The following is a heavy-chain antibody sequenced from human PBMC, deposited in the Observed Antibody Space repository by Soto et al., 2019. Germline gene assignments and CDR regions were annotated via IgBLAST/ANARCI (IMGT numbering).Heavy chain of an antibody. D-gene: IGHD3-10*01. CDR1: AFTFSNHA. Sequence: VQLLESGGGLVQPGGSLRLSCAPSAFTFSNHAMSWVRQAPGKGLEWVSTISGGGGSTYYADSVKGRFTISRDNSKNTLFLQLNSLRAEDTAVYYCAKDFSYYYGSGSYFDYWGQGTLVTVSS. CDR2: ISGGGGST. J-gene: IGHJ4*02. CDR3: AKDFSYYYGSGSYFDY. V-gene: IGHV3-23*01.